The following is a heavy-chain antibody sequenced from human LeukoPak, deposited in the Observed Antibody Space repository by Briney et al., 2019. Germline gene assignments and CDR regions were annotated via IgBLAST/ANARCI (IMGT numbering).Heavy chain of an antibody. CDR1: GFTFSTYA. CDR2: ISGSGANT. Sequence: GGSLRLSCAASGFTFSTYALSWVRQAPGKGLEWVSAISGSGANTHYTDSVKGRFTISRDNSKNTLYPQMNSLRAEDTAVYYCARREQPWYGYYYGMDVWGQGTTVTVSS. J-gene: IGHJ6*02. V-gene: IGHV3-23*01. D-gene: IGHD1-26*01. CDR3: ARREQPWYGYYYGMDV.